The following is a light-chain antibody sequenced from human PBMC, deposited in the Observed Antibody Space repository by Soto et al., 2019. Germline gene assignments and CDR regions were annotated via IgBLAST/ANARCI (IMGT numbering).Light chain of an antibody. CDR2: GAS. Sequence: IVMTQSPAILSLSPGERATLSCRASQSVDSSLAWYQQKPGQAPRLLIHGASTRAPDIPARFIGSGSGTEFTLTISSLQSEDFAVYYCQQYYKWPRTFGQGTEVDVK. V-gene: IGKV3-15*01. CDR1: QSVDSS. CDR3: QQYYKWPRT. J-gene: IGKJ1*01.